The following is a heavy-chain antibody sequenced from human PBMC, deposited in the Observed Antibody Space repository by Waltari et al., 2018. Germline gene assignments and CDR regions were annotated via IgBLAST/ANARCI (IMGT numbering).Heavy chain of an antibody. J-gene: IGHJ3*02. Sequence: EAQLVQSGPEVKKPGESLKISCKGSGYSFTCYWIGWVRQMQGKGLEWMGVIYPGDSDTRYGPSFQGQVTISADKSISTAYLQWSSLKASDTAMYYCARLKGGRVGATGAFDIWGQGTMVTVSS. CDR3: ARLKGGRVGATGAFDI. V-gene: IGHV5-51*03. CDR1: GYSFTCYW. CDR2: IYPGDSDT. D-gene: IGHD1-26*01.